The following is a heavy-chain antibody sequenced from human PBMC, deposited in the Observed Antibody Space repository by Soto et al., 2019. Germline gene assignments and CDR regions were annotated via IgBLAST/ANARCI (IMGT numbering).Heavy chain of an antibody. CDR1: GGSVTSSSYC. V-gene: IGHV4-39*07. D-gene: IGHD3-22*01. CDR3: ARVSPTHYYDSSGYSPLYYFDY. J-gene: IGHJ4*02. Sequence: SETLSLTCTVSGGSVTSSSYCWGWIRQPPGKGLEWIGGSYYSGSTYYNPSLKSRVTISVDTSKNQFSLKLSSVTAADTAVYYCARVSPTHYYDSSGYSPLYYFDYWGQGTLVTVSS. CDR2: SYYSGST.